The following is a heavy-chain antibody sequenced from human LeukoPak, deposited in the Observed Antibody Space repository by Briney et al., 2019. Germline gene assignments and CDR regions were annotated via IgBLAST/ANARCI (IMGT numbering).Heavy chain of an antibody. Sequence: GGSLRLSCAASGFTVKTYGLNWVRQAPGKGLEWVANIQQHGSVKYYVDSAKGRFTISRDNGENSMFLEMNSLRADDTAVYYCARGSRDNSGYRYYFDYWGQGTLVTVSS. V-gene: IGHV3-7*01. J-gene: IGHJ4*02. D-gene: IGHD3-22*01. CDR1: GFTVKTYG. CDR3: ARGSRDNSGYRYYFDY. CDR2: IQQHGSVK.